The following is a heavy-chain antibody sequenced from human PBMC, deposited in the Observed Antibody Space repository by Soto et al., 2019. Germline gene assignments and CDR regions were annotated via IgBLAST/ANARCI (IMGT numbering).Heavy chain of an antibody. CDR2: IFHTGGT. V-gene: IGHV4-30-2*01. D-gene: IGHD5-18*01. J-gene: IGHJ4*02. CDR1: GGSISSGGHS. Sequence: QLQLQESGAGLVKPSQTLSLTCTVSGGSISSGGHSWSWIRQPPGKGLEWIGFIFHTGGTYYTPSLQSRLSASLDLSRNQSSLKLYSVTAADTAIYYCARGTFSYGPNLHYFDFWGQGSLVTVSS. CDR3: ARGTFSYGPNLHYFDF.